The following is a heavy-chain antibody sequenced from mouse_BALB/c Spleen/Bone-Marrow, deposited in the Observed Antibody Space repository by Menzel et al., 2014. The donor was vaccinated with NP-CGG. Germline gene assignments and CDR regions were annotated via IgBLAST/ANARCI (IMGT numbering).Heavy chain of an antibody. V-gene: IGHV5-4*02. CDR3: ARDGEYRYDWFAY. D-gene: IGHD2-14*01. Sequence: EVNLVGSGGGLVKPGGSLKLSCTASGFTFNYYYMYWVRQTPEKRLEWVATISDGGDYTYYLDSVKGRFTISRDNAKNNLYLQMSSLKSEDTAMYYCARDGEYRYDWFAYWGQGTLVTVSA. CDR2: ISDGGDYT. J-gene: IGHJ3*01. CDR1: GFTFNYYY.